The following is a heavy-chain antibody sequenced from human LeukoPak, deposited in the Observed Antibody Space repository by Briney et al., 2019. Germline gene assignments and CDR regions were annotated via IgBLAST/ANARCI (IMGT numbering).Heavy chain of an antibody. Sequence: PSETLSLTCAVYGGSFSGYYWSWIRQPPGKGLEWIGEINHSGSTNYNPSLKSRVTISVDTSKNQFSLKLSSVTAADTAVYYCASHDIVTGYYHRHFDYWGPGTLVTVSS. V-gene: IGHV4-34*01. CDR1: GGSFSGYY. J-gene: IGHJ4*01. CDR2: INHSGST. D-gene: IGHD3-9*01. CDR3: ASHDIVTGYYHRHFDY.